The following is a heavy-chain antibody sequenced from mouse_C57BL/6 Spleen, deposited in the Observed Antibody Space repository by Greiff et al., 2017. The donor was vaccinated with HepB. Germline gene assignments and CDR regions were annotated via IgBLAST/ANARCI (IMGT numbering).Heavy chain of an antibody. J-gene: IGHJ3*01. D-gene: IGHD2-4*01. CDR1: GIDFSRYW. Sequence: EVKVEESGGGLVQPGGSLKLSCAASGIDFSRYWMSWVRRAPGKGLEWIGEINPDSSTINYAPSLKDKFIISRDNAKNTLYLQMSKVRSEDTALYYCARDDYDGAWFAYWGQGTLVTVSA. CDR3: ARDDYDGAWFAY. CDR2: INPDSSTI. V-gene: IGHV4-1*01.